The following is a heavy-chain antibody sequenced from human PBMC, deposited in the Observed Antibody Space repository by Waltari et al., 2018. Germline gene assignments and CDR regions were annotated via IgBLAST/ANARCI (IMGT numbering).Heavy chain of an antibody. V-gene: IGHV3-74*01. CDR3: AKGYIKSLDS. CDR1: GFPFSSHW. J-gene: IGHJ4*02. CDR2: RNGDGTIT. Sequence: EVQLVESGGGLVQPGGSLRLSCAASGFPFSSHWMHWVRQTPGKGLVWVSQRNGDGTITGHANSVEGRFTVSRDKAKNTLFLQMNSLRDEDTAIYYCAKGYIKSLDSWGQGTLVTVSP. D-gene: IGHD3-16*02.